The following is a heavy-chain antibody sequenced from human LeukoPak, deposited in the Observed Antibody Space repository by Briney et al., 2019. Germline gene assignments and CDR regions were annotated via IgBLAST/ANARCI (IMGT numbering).Heavy chain of an antibody. CDR2: INHSGST. D-gene: IGHD5-18*01. Sequence: PSETLSLTCAVYGGSFSGYYWSWIRQPPGKGLEWIGEINHSGSTNYNPSLKSRVTISVDTSKNQFSLKLSSVTAADTAVYYCARGAGYSYGKGDYWGQGTLVTVSS. CDR1: GGSFSGYY. V-gene: IGHV4-34*01. J-gene: IGHJ4*02. CDR3: ARGAGYSYGKGDY.